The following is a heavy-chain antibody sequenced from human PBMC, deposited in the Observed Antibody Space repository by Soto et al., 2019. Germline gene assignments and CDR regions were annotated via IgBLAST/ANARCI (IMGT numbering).Heavy chain of an antibody. D-gene: IGHD2-8*01. CDR3: AKDRYCTNGVCHPCGYFDY. J-gene: IGHJ4*02. V-gene: IGHV3-23*01. CDR1: GFTLSSYA. CDR2: ISGRGGST. Sequence: GGSLRLSCAASGFTLSSYAMSWVRQAPGKGLEWVSAISGRGGSTYYADSVKGRFTISRDNSKNTLYLQMNSLRAEDTAVYYCAKDRYCTNGVCHPCGYFDYWGQGTLVTVSS.